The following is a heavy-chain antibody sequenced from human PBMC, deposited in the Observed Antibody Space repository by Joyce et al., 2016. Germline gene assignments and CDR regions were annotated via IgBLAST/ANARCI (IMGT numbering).Heavy chain of an antibody. CDR3: TRESSNWFDL. D-gene: IGHD2-8*01. CDR1: GYALTSNF. J-gene: IGHJ5*02. V-gene: IGHV1-46*01. CDR2: MKPRVGGA. Sequence: QVQLVQSGSEVRKPGASVKISCRASGYALTSNFIHWVRQAPGQGLEYMGIMKPRVGGATYAQKFEGRVSMTRDTSTSTVFLDLHNLRSDDTAVYFCTRESSNWFDLWGQGTLVTVSS.